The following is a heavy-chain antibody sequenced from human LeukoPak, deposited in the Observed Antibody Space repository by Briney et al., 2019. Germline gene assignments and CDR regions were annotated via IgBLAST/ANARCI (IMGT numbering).Heavy chain of an antibody. V-gene: IGHV4-39*01. J-gene: IGHJ5*02. CDR2: IFYSGST. CDR3: ARRYCSSTSCLLSWFDP. CDR1: GGSISSSRYY. Sequence: SETLSLTCTVSGGSISSSRYYWGWIRQPPGKGREGIGSIFYSGSTYYNPSLKTRVTISVDTSKNQFALKLSSVTAADTAVYYCARRYCSSTSCLLSWFDPWGQGTLVTVSS. D-gene: IGHD2-2*01.